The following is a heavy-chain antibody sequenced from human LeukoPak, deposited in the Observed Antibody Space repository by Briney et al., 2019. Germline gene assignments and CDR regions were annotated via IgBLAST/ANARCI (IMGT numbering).Heavy chain of an antibody. V-gene: IGHV1-69*05. CDR2: IIPISGTA. Sequence: ASVKVSCKASGGTFSSYAISWVRQAPGQGLEWMGGIIPISGTANYAQKFQGRVTITTDESTSTAYMELSSLRSEDTAVYYCARGKLELPDNWFDPWGQGTLVTVSS. J-gene: IGHJ5*02. CDR1: GGTFSSYA. D-gene: IGHD1-7*01. CDR3: ARGKLELPDNWFDP.